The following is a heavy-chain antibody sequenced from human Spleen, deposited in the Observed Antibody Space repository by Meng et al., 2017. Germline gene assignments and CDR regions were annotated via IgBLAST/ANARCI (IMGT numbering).Heavy chain of an antibody. Sequence: GESLKISCAASGFTFSNAWMSWIRQAPGKGLEWVGRIKSKTDGGTTDYAAPVQGRFTISRDDSKNTLYLQMNSLKTEDAAVYYCAKGPIYSGSYYSSYFYYLGQGTLVTVSS. D-gene: IGHD6-13*01. J-gene: IGHJ4*02. V-gene: IGHV3-15*01. CDR1: GFTFSNAW. CDR3: AKGPIYSGSYYSSYFYY. CDR2: IKSKTDGGTT.